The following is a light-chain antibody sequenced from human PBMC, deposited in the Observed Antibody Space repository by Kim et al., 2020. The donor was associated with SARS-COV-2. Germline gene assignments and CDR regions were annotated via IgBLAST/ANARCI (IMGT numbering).Light chain of an antibody. V-gene: IGKV3-20*01. J-gene: IGKJ4*01. Sequence: LSPGERATLSCRASQSVTSNYLAWYQQKPGQTPRLLIYGASSRATGIPDRFSGSGSGTDFTLTISRLEPENFAVYYCQQYGSSPRFGGGTKVDIK. CDR3: QQYGSSPR. CDR1: QSVTSNY. CDR2: GAS.